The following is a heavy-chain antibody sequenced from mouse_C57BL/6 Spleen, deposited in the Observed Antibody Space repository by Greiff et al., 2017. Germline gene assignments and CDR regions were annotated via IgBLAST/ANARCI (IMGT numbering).Heavy chain of an antibody. CDR2: IYPRSGNT. CDR3: ARDDGPDAMDD. V-gene: IGHV1-81*01. Sequence: VQLQQSGAELARPGASVKLSCKASGYTFTSYGISWVKQRTGQGLEWIGEIYPRSGNTYYNEKFKGKATLTTDKSSSTAYMGLRSLTTEDSAVYFCARDDGPDAMDDWGQGTSVTVAS. J-gene: IGHJ4*01. D-gene: IGHD2-3*01. CDR1: GYTFTSYG.